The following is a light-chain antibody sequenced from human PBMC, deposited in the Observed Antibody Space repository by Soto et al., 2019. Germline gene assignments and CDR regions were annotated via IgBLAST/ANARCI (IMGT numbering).Light chain of an antibody. J-gene: IGLJ1*01. CDR3: SSYTSSSTLLYV. V-gene: IGLV2-14*01. CDR1: SSDVGGYNY. CDR2: DVS. Sequence: QSVLTQPASVSGSPGQSITISCTGTSSDVGGYNYVSWYQQHRGKAPKLMIYDVSNRPSGVSNRFSGSKSGNTASLTISGLQAEDEADYSCSSYTSSSTLLYVFGTGTKLTVL.